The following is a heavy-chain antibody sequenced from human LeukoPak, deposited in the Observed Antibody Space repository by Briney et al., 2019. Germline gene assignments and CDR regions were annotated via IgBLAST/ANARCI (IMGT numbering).Heavy chain of an antibody. J-gene: IGHJ4*02. Sequence: ASVKVSCKASGYTFTNSYIQWVRQAPGQGLEWMGVINPGGGGTTYAQKFQGRVTVTRDTSTSTVYMDLSSLTSDDTAVYYCAREGRVNEVSPTGATGYWGQGTRVTFSS. CDR3: AREGRVNEVSPTGATGY. V-gene: IGHV1-46*01. D-gene: IGHD1-26*01. CDR2: INPGGGGT. CDR1: GYTFTNSY.